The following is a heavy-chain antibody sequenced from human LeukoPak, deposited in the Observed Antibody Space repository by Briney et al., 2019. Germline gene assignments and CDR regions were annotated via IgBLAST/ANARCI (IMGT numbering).Heavy chain of an antibody. CDR1: GFTFSSYT. V-gene: IGHV3-49*04. CDR2: IGSKAYGGTT. Sequence: GGSLRLSCAASGFTFSSYTMNWVRQAPGKGLEWVGFIGSKAYGGTTEYAASVKGRFTISRDDSKSIAYLQMNSLKTEDTAVYYCTRDLDVDTIFGVVIPVGYWGQGTLVTVSS. CDR3: TRDLDVDTIFGVVIPVGY. J-gene: IGHJ4*02. D-gene: IGHD3-3*01.